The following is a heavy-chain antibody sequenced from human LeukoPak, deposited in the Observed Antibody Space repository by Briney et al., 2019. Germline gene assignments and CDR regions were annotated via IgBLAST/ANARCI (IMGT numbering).Heavy chain of an antibody. D-gene: IGHD6-13*01. CDR1: GFTFSRYS. CDR2: ISGNSSTI. V-gene: IGHV3-48*02. J-gene: IGHJ4*02. CDR3: ARGAGRGGYYFDY. Sequence: GGSLRLSCAASGFTFSRYSMNWVRQAPGKGLEWVSYISGNSSTIYYADSVKGRFTISRDNAKNSLYLQMNSLRDEDTAVYYCARGAGRGGYYFDYWGQGTLVSVSS.